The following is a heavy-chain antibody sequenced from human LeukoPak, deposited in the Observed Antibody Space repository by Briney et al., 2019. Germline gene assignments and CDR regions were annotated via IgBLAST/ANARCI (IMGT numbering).Heavy chain of an antibody. V-gene: IGHV4-39*01. D-gene: IGHD1-26*01. CDR3: ARIVGASYYYYGMDV. CDR2: IYYSGST. J-gene: IGHJ6*02. Sequence: SETLSLTCTVSGGSISSSSYYWGWIRQPPGKGLEWIGSIYYSGSTYYNPSLKSRVTISVDTSKNQFSLKLSSVTAADTAVYYCARIVGASYYYYGMDVWGQGTMVTVSS. CDR1: GGSISSSSYY.